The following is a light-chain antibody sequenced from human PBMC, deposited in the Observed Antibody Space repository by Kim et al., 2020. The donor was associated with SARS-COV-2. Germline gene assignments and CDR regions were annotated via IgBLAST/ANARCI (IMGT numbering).Light chain of an antibody. CDR2: GAS. J-gene: IGKJ5*01. Sequence: SPGERAAPACRASQSVSTNLAWYQHKPGQAPRLLIYGASTRATGVPARFSGSGSGTEFTLSISSLQSEDFAVYYCQQYDIWPPITFGQGTRLDIK. V-gene: IGKV3-15*01. CDR1: QSVSTN. CDR3: QQYDIWPPIT.